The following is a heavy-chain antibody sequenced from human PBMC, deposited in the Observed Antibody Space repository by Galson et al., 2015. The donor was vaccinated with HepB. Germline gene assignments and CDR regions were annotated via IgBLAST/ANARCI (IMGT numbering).Heavy chain of an antibody. CDR2: LIPIFGTT. CDR1: GGTFSRYYA. CDR3: AKSRFLEWVGSSGKEYKYYAMDV. V-gene: IGHV1-69*13. D-gene: IGHD3-3*01. J-gene: IGHJ6*02. Sequence: SVKVSCKASGGTFSRYYAIAWVRQAPGQGLEWMGMLIPIFGTTNNAQKFQGRVAMTADESTTTAYMELSSLKSEDTAIYYCAKSRFLEWVGSSGKEYKYYAMDVWGQGTTVTVSS.